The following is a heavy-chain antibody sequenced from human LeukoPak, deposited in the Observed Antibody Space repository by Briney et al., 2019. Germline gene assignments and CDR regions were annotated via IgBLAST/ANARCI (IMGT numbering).Heavy chain of an antibody. CDR2: INKDGSST. J-gene: IGHJ3*02. CDR3: AKSYGGNSHDAFDI. CDR1: GFTFRSYW. D-gene: IGHD4-23*01. Sequence: GGSLRLSCAASGFTFRSYWMYWVRQAPGKGLVWVSHINKDGSSTTYADSVKGRFTISRDNSKNTLYLQMNSLRAEDTAVYYCAKSYGGNSHDAFDIWGQGTLVTVSS. V-gene: IGHV3-74*01.